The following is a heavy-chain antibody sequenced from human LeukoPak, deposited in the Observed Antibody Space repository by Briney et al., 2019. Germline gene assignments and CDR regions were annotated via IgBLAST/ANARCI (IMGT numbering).Heavy chain of an antibody. D-gene: IGHD6-19*01. CDR3: AARGYSSGWYYFDY. CDR1: GGSFSGYY. Sequence: SSETLSLTCAVYGGSFSGYYWSWIRQPPGKGLEWIGEINHSGSTNYNPSLKSRDTISVDTSKNQFSLKLSSVTAADTAVYYCAARGYSSGWYYFDYWGQGTLVTVSS. J-gene: IGHJ4*02. CDR2: INHSGST. V-gene: IGHV4-34*01.